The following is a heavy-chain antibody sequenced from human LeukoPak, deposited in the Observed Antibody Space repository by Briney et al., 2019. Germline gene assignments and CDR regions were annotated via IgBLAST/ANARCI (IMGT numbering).Heavy chain of an antibody. CDR3: ARVGVRRYYYDSSGSDY. Sequence: PGGSLRLSCAASGFTFSSYSMNWVRQAPGKGLEWVSSISSSSSYIYYADSVKGRFTISRDSAKNSLYLQMNSLRAEDTAVYYCARVGVRRYYYDSSGSDYWGQGTLVTVSS. D-gene: IGHD3-22*01. CDR1: GFTFSSYS. J-gene: IGHJ4*02. CDR2: ISSSSSYI. V-gene: IGHV3-21*01.